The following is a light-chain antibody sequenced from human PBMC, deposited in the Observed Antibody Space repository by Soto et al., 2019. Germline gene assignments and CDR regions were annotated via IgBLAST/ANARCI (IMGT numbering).Light chain of an antibody. Sequence: EMVMTQSPATLSVSPGERATLSCRASQSVSSNLAWYQQKPGQAPRLLIYGASTRPTGIPARFSGSGSGTVFTLTISSLQSEDFAVYYCQQYNNWPPWTFGQGTKVEIK. J-gene: IGKJ1*01. CDR1: QSVSSN. CDR2: GAS. V-gene: IGKV3-15*01. CDR3: QQYNNWPPWT.